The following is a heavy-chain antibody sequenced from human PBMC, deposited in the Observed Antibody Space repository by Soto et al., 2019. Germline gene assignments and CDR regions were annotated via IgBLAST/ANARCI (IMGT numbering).Heavy chain of an antibody. CDR1: GGVLSDYA. J-gene: IGHJ5*02. CDR2: IIIAPNVA. Sequence: GASVKVSCKASGGVLSDYAVSWVRQAPGQGLEWMGRIIIAPNVATYAQKFQDRVSISADRSTSTVYMELKSLRSEDTAVYYCARGSLVPASNGFDPWGQGTLVTVSS. CDR3: ARGSLVPASNGFDP. D-gene: IGHD2-2*01. V-gene: IGHV1-69*04.